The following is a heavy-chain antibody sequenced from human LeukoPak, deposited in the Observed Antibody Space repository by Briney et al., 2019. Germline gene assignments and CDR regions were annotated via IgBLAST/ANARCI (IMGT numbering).Heavy chain of an antibody. D-gene: IGHD6-19*01. V-gene: IGHV3-23*01. CDR2: ISGSGGST. CDR1: GFTFSSYA. J-gene: IGHJ4*02. Sequence: TGGSLRLSCAGSGFTFSSYAMSWVRQAPGKGLEWVSAISGSGGSTYYADSVKGRFTISRDNSKNTLYLQMNSLRAEDTAVYYCARAYSSGWYPRWRYYFDYWGQGTLVTVSS. CDR3: ARAYSSGWYPRWRYYFDY.